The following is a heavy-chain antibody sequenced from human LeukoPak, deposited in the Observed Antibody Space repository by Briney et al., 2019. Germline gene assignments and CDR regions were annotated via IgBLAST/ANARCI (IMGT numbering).Heavy chain of an antibody. CDR1: GFTFSSYG. D-gene: IGHD3-10*01. CDR2: ISGSGGST. J-gene: IGHJ4*02. V-gene: IGHV3-23*01. CDR3: ARVLGGSGSYSYFDY. Sequence: GGSLRLSCAASGFTFSSYGMSWVRQAPGKGLEWVSAISGSGGSTYYADSVKGRFTISRDNSKNTLYLQMNSLRAEDTAVYYCARVLGGSGSYSYFDYWGQGTLVTVSS.